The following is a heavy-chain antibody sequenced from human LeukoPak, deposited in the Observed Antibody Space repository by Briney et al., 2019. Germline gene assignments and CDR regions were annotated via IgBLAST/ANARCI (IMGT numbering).Heavy chain of an antibody. CDR1: GFTFSSYG. J-gene: IGHJ4*02. V-gene: IGHV3-23*01. CDR2: ISGGGGST. CDR3: AKDGAGSNYGKYFFDY. Sequence: PGGSLRLSCAASGFTFSSYGMHWVRQAPGKGLEWVSGISGGGGSTYYADSVKGRFTISRDNSKNTLYLQMNSLRAEDAAVYYCAKDGAGSNYGKYFFDYWGQGTLVTVSS. D-gene: IGHD3-16*01.